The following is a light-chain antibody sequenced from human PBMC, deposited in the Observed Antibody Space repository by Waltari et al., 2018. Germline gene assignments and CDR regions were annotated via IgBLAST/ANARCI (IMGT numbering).Light chain of an antibody. CDR3: NCRDTSGKQV. CDR2: GEN. CDR1: SLRVSY. Sequence: SSDLTQDPAVSVAFGQTVRITCQGDSLRVSYGIWYQQKPGQAPALVIYGENYRPSGIPARFSGSNSGDTSSLTITGAQAEDEADYFCNCRDTSGKQVFGGGTKLTVL. V-gene: IGLV3-19*01. J-gene: IGLJ2*01.